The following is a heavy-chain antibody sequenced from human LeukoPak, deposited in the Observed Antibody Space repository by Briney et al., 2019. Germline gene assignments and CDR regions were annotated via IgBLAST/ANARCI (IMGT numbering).Heavy chain of an antibody. Sequence: ASVKLSCKASGYTFSNYDINWMRQATGQGLEWIGYMNPNSVNTGYAQKFQGRVSMTRNISISTAYLELGSLRSEDTAVYYGVRVKTNAVFDPWGQGTLVTVSS. CDR3: VRVKTNAVFDP. CDR1: GYTFSNYD. CDR2: MNPNSVNT. J-gene: IGHJ5*02. V-gene: IGHV1-8*01.